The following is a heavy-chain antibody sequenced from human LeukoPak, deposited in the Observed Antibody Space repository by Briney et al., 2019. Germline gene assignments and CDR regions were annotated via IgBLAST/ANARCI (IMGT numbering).Heavy chain of an antibody. CDR2: ISSSSSTI. D-gene: IGHD3-22*01. V-gene: IGHV3-48*01. CDR1: GFTFSSYS. J-gene: IGHJ4*02. CDR3: ARDLSGDYYDSSGYDY. Sequence: PGGSLRLSCAASGFTFSSYSMNWVRQAPGKGLEWVSYISSSSSTIYYADSVKGRFTISRDNAKNSLYLQMNSLRAEDTAVYYCARDLSGDYYDSSGYDYWGQGTLVTVSS.